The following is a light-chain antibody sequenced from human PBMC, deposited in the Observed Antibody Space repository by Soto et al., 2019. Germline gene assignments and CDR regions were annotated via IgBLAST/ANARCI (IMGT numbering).Light chain of an antibody. CDR3: KSYAGSNTYV. V-gene: IGLV2-8*01. CDR1: KSDIGVYDF. Sequence: QSVLTQPPSASGSPGQSVTISCTGTKSDIGVYDFVSWYQHHPGKAPRLIIYEVVQRPSGVPDRFSGSKSGNTASLTVSGLQAEDEADYFCKSYAGSNTYVFGSGTKATVL. J-gene: IGLJ1*01. CDR2: EVV.